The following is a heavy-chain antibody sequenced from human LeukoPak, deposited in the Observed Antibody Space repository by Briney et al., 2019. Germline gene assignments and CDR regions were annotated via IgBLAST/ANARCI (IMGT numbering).Heavy chain of an antibody. Sequence: ASVKVSCKASGGTFRNYVISWVRQAPGQGLEWMGIINPSGGSTSYAQKFQGRVTMTRDTSTSTVYMELSSLRSEDTAVYYCARDYSKVVFYYYYYMDVWGKGTTVTVSS. V-gene: IGHV1-46*01. CDR3: ARDYSKVVFYYYYYMDV. CDR2: INPSGGST. D-gene: IGHD4-11*01. CDR1: GGTFRNYV. J-gene: IGHJ6*03.